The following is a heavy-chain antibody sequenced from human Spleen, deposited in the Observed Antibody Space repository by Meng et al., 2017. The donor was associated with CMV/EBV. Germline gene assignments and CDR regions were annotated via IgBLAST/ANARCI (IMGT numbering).Heavy chain of an antibody. CDR3: AKDLEFVATTIASTFEY. Sequence: GGSLRLSCAASGFTFSSYAMNWVRQAPGKGLEWVSTISGSGGRTYYADSAKGRFTISRDNFKNALYLQMNSLRAEDTAVYYCAKDLEFVATTIASTFEYWGQGTLVTVSS. V-gene: IGHV3-23*01. CDR1: GFTFSSYA. CDR2: ISGSGGRT. J-gene: IGHJ4*02. D-gene: IGHD5-24*01.